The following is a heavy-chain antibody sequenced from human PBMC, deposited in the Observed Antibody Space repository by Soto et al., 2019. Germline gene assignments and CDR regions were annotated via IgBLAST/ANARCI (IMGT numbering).Heavy chain of an antibody. CDR1: GDSVSSNSAA. V-gene: IGHV6-1*01. Sequence: SQTLSLTCAISGDSVSSNSAAWNWIRQSQSRGLEWLGRTYYRSKWYNDYAVSVKSRITINPDTSKNQFSLQLNSVPPDDTAVYYCARMSVRGAGNAFDIWGRGTMVTVSS. CDR3: ARMSVRGAGNAFDI. CDR2: TYYRSKWYN. D-gene: IGHD3-10*02. J-gene: IGHJ3*02.